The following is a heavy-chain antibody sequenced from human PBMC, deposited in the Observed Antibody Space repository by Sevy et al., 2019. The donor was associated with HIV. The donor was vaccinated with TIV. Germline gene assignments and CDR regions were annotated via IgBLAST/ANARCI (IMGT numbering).Heavy chain of an antibody. CDR3: ARERNTTEEWLEELDYYYGLDV. CDR2: VRNDGSNK. V-gene: IGHV3-30*02. J-gene: IGHJ6*02. Sequence: GGSLRLSCAASGFSLTTSDMHWVRQAPGKGLEWVAYVRNDGSNKYYADSVRDRFTIYTDSPKNMLYLQMNILRDEDTTIYYCARERNTTEEWLEELDYYYGLDVLGQGTTVTVSS. D-gene: IGHD2-8*01. CDR1: GFSLTTSD.